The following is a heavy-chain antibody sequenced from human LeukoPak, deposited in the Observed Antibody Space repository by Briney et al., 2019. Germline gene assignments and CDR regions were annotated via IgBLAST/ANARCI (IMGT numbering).Heavy chain of an antibody. J-gene: IGHJ4*02. CDR3: AKGIGSGNYKRYYFDY. CDR2: ISGSGGSP. Sequence: GGSLRLSCAASGFTFSSYAMSWVRQAPGKGLEWVSTISGSGGSPYDADSVKGRFTISRDNSKNTLDMQMNSLKAEDTAVYYCAKGIGSGNYKRYYFDYWGQGTLVTVSS. V-gene: IGHV3-23*01. D-gene: IGHD1-26*01. CDR1: GFTFSSYA.